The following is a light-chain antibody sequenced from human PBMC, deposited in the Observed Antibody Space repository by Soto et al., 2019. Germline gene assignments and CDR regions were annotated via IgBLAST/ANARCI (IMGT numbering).Light chain of an antibody. Sequence: EIVLTQSPGTLSLSPGERATLSCRASQSVSSSYLAWYQQKPGQAPRLLICGASSRATGIPDRFSGSGSGTDFTLTISRLEPEDFAVYYCQQYGNSPPTFGQETKVEIK. J-gene: IGKJ1*01. V-gene: IGKV3-20*01. CDR2: GAS. CDR1: QSVSSSY. CDR3: QQYGNSPPT.